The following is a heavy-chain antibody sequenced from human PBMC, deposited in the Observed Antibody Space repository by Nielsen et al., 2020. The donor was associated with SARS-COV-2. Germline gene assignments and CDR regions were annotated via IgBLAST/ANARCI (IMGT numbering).Heavy chain of an antibody. CDR3: ARDQITMVRGVIDY. CDR2: IYSGGGT. Sequence: GESLKISCAASGLTVRSNYMTWVRQAPGRGLELVSVIYSGGGTFSADSVKGRFTISRDNAKNSLYLQMDSLRAEDTAVYYCARDQITMVRGVIDYWGQGTLVTVSS. D-gene: IGHD3-10*01. V-gene: IGHV3-66*01. J-gene: IGHJ4*02. CDR1: GLTVRSNY.